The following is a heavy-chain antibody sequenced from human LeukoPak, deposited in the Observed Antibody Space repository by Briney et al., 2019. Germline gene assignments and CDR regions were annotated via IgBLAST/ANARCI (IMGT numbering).Heavy chain of an antibody. J-gene: IGHJ6*02. D-gene: IGHD2-21*01. CDR2: IYHSGGT. Sequence: SETLSLTCVVSGASISSGGYSWSWIRQPPGKGLEWIGCIYHSGGTHYNPSLKSRVTISVDTSKNQFSLKLSSVTAADTAVYYCARDDGEAPYYYGMDVWGQGTTVTVSS. V-gene: IGHV4-30-2*01. CDR1: GASISSGGYS. CDR3: ARDDGEAPYYYGMDV.